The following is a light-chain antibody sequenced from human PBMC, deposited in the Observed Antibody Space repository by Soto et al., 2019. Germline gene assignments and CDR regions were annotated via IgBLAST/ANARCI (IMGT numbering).Light chain of an antibody. CDR1: QSVSSY. Sequence: EIVLTQSPATLSLSPGKRAPLSFRASQSVSSYLAWCQQKPGQAPRLLIYDASNRATGIPARFSGSGSGTDFTLTISSLEPEDFAVYYCQQRSNSWTFGQGTKVDIK. V-gene: IGKV3-11*01. J-gene: IGKJ1*01. CDR3: QQRSNSWT. CDR2: DAS.